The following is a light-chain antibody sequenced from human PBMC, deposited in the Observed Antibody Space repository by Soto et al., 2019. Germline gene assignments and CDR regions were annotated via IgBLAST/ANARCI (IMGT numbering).Light chain of an antibody. CDR2: AAS. CDR3: HQTYITPWM. V-gene: IGKV1-39*01. CDR1: QSISNH. Sequence: IQVTQSPSSLSASVEDRVIITCRASQSISNHVNWYQQKPGKAPKLLIYAASSLESGVPSRFTGSGSGTDFTLTISSLQPEDFATYFCHQTYITPWMFGQGTKVDIK. J-gene: IGKJ1*01.